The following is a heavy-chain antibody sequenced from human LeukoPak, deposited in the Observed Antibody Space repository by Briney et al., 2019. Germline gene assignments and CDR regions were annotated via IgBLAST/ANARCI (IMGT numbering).Heavy chain of an antibody. J-gene: IGHJ5*02. CDR3: ATSPGGLWFGEGHNWFDP. D-gene: IGHD3-10*01. CDR2: IKGDGSDK. CDR1: GFSFSNYW. Sequence: GGSLRLSCAASGFSFSNYWMSWVRQAPGKGLEWVANIKGDGSDKYYVNSVRGRFTISRDNAKNSLYLQMNSLRAEDTAVYYCATSPGGLWFGEGHNWFDPWGQGTLVTASS. V-gene: IGHV3-7*01.